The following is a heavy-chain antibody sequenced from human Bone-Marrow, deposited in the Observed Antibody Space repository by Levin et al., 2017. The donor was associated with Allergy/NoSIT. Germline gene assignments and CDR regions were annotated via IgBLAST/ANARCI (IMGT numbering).Heavy chain of an antibody. V-gene: IGHV4-34*01. J-gene: IGHJ6*04. Sequence: SETLSLTCAVFGGSFSGYDWNWIRQPPGKGLEWIGEINHSGSTNYNPSLKSRVTISIDTSKKQFSLKLSSVTAADMAVYYCARGLGWDDGSWSYLCDLDVWGKGTTVTVSS. CDR1: GGSFSGYD. D-gene: IGHD3-10*01. CDR2: INHSGST. CDR3: ARGLGWDDGSWSYLCDLDV.